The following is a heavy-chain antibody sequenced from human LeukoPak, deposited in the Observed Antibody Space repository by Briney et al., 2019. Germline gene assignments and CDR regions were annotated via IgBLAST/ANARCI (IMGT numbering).Heavy chain of an antibody. CDR3: ARAVAAADSY. Sequence: GGSLRLSCTASGFTISTYWMSWVRQAPGKGLEWVANVNQDGSKKYYVDSVKGRFTISRDNVKNSVYLQMNSLRAEDTAVYSCARAVAAADSYWGRGTLVTVSS. CDR2: VNQDGSKK. D-gene: IGHD6-13*01. V-gene: IGHV3-7*04. J-gene: IGHJ4*02. CDR1: GFTISTYW.